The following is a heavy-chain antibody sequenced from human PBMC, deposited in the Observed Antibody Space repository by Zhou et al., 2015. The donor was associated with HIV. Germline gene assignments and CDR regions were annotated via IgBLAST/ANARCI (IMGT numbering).Heavy chain of an antibody. CDR2: IIPIFGTA. Sequence: QVQLVQSGAEVKKPGSSVKVSCKASGGTFSSYAISWVRQAPGQGLEWMGGIIPIFGTANYAQKFQGRVTITADESTSTAYMELSSLRSEDTAVYYCARSPRGSRGHSSSLYYFDYVGPGNPWSPSPQ. J-gene: IGHJ4*02. CDR1: GGTFSSYA. CDR3: ARSPRGSRGHSSSLYYFDY. D-gene: IGHD6-13*01. V-gene: IGHV1-69*01.